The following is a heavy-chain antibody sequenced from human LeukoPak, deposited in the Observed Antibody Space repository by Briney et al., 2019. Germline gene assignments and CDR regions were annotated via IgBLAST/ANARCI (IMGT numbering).Heavy chain of an antibody. V-gene: IGHV1-69*06. D-gene: IGHD6-13*01. Sequence: GASVKVSCKASGGTFSSYAISWVRQAPGQGLEWMGGIIPIFGTANYAQKFQGRVTITADKSTSTAYMELSSLRSEDTAVYYCARDGLKAAAAIWRWFDPWGQGTMVTVSS. CDR1: GGTFSSYA. CDR2: IIPIFGTA. CDR3: ARDGLKAAAAIWRWFDP. J-gene: IGHJ5*01.